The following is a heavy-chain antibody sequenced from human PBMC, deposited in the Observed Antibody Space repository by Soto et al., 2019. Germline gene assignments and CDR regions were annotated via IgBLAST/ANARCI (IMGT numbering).Heavy chain of an antibody. J-gene: IGHJ4*02. D-gene: IGHD3-3*01. CDR3: ASSSQLRFLEWLFSY. V-gene: IGHV4-34*01. CDR1: GGSFSGYY. CDR2: INHSGST. Sequence: SETLSLTCAVYGGSFSGYYWSWIRQPPGKGLEWIGEINHSGSTNYNPSLKSRVTISVDTSKNQFSLKLSSVTAADTAVYYCASSSQLRFLEWLFSYWGQGTLVTVSS.